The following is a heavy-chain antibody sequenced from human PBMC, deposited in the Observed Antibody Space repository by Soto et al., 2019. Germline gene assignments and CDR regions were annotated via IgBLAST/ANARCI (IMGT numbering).Heavy chain of an antibody. CDR2: IYSGGST. D-gene: IGHD3-9*01. CDR3: ARAALDYDILTGYYLNWFDP. V-gene: IGHV3-66*01. J-gene: IGHJ5*02. Sequence: GGSMRLSCAASGFTVSSNYMSWARQAPGKGLEWVSVIYSGGSTYYADSVKGRFTISRDNSKNTLYLQMNSLRAEDTAVYYCARAALDYDILTGYYLNWFDPWGQGTLVTVSS. CDR1: GFTVSSNY.